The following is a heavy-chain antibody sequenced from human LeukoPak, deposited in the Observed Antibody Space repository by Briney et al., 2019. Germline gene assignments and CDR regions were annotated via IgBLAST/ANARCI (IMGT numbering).Heavy chain of an antibody. V-gene: IGHV4-39*01. CDR1: GGSISSSSYY. CDR3: ARLGYGSGSYYSRSP. Sequence: PSETLSLTCTVSGGSISSSSYYWGWIRQPPGKGLEWIGSIYYSGSTYYNPSLKSRVTISVDTSKNQFSLKLSSVTAADTAVYYCARLGYGSGSYYSRSPWGQGTPVTVSS. D-gene: IGHD3-10*01. J-gene: IGHJ5*02. CDR2: IYYSGST.